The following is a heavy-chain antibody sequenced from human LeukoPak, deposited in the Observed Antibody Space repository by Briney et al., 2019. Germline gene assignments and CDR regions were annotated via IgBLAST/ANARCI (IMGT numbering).Heavy chain of an antibody. V-gene: IGHV3-30*18. CDR1: AFTLSSYG. J-gene: IGHJ6*02. CDR3: AKEGPVVVPAAYRASVYYYYGMDV. Sequence: PGGSLRLSCATSAFTLSSYGMHWVRQAPGKGLQWVAVISYDGSNKNYADSVKGRFTISRDNSQTTLYLQMNSMRAEDTAVYYCAKEGPVVVPAAYRASVYYYYGMDVWGQGTTVTVSS. CDR2: ISYDGSNK. D-gene: IGHD2-2*01.